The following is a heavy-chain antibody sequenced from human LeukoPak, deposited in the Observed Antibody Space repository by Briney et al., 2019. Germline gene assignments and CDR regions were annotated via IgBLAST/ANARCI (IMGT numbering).Heavy chain of an antibody. CDR1: GGSFSGYY. V-gene: IGHV4-34*01. D-gene: IGHD3-16*01. CDR2: INHSGST. J-gene: IGHJ6*02. CDR3: ARLLIEDGMDV. Sequence: PSETLSLTCAVYGGSFSGYYWSWIRQPPGKGLEWIGEINHSGSTNYNPSLKSRVTISVDTSKNQFSLKLSSVTAADTAVYYCARLLIEDGMDVWGQGTTVTVSS.